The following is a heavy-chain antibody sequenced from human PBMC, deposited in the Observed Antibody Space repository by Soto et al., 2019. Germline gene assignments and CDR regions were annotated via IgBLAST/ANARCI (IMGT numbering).Heavy chain of an antibody. D-gene: IGHD1-20*01. Sequence: ASVKVSCKASGYTFTSYGISWVRQAPGQGLEWMGWISAYNGNTNYAQKLQGRVTMTTDTSTSTAYMELRSLRSDDTAVYYCARDRGNCNPGNWFDPWGQGTLVTVSS. CDR2: ISAYNGNT. CDR1: GYTFTSYG. CDR3: ARDRGNCNPGNWFDP. J-gene: IGHJ5*02. V-gene: IGHV1-18*01.